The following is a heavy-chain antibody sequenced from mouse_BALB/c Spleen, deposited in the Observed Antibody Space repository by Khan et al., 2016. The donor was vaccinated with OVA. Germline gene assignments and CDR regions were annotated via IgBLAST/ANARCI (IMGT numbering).Heavy chain of an antibody. J-gene: IGHJ3*01. V-gene: IGHV5-6*01. Sequence: EVELVESGGDLVKPGGSLNFSCAASGFTFRNYGMSWVRQTPDKRLEWVATISTGGSYTYYPHSVTGLFTISRDNAKNTLYLQMSSLKSEDTAMFYCARLAYYYDSEGFAYWGQGTLVTVSA. CDR2: ISTGGSYT. D-gene: IGHD1-1*01. CDR3: ARLAYYYDSEGFAY. CDR1: GFTFRNYG.